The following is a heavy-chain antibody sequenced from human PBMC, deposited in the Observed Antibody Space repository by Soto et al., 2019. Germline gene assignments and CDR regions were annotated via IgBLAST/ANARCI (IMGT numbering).Heavy chain of an antibody. CDR1: GGTVASSHW. Sequence: AETLSLTCGVSGGTVASSHWWSWVRQSPGRGLEWIGNVYHTGDTNFNPSLQSRVTFSVDKSNNQFSLRLTSVTAADTAVYFCAREIVTAGGNNYFDPWGPGTLVTVSS. CDR3: AREIVTAGGNNYFDP. J-gene: IGHJ5*02. V-gene: IGHV4-4*01. D-gene: IGHD2-21*02. CDR2: VYHTGDT.